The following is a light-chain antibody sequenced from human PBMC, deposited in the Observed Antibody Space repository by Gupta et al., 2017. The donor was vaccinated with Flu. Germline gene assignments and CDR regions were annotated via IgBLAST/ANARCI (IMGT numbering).Light chain of an antibody. CDR2: DAS. CDR1: QDISNN. CDR3: QGYQNLPLYA. V-gene: IGKV1-33*01. Sequence: DIQMTQSPSSLSASVGDRVTITCQSSQDISNNLNWYQQKVGKAPKLLIYDASNLETGVPSRFSGSGSGTRFTLTITNLHPEDIAIYYCQGYQNLPLYAFGQGTKVEMK. J-gene: IGKJ1*01.